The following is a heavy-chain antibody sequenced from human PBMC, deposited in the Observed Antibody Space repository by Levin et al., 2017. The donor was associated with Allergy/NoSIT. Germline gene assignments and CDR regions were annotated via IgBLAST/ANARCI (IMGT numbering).Heavy chain of an antibody. CDR3: AKEAHSVSKAHLDS. V-gene: IGHV3-9*01. Sequence: GGSLRLSCAASGFTFDDYAMHWVRQAPGKGLEWVSGISWNSVSIGYADSVKGRFTISRDNAKNSLYLQMNSLRAEDTALYYCAKEAHSVSKAHLDSWGQGTLVTVSS. J-gene: IGHJ4*02. CDR2: ISWNSVSI. D-gene: IGHD5/OR15-5a*01. CDR1: GFTFDDYA.